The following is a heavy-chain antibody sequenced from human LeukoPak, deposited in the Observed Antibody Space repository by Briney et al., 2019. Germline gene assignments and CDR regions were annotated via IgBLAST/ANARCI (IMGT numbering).Heavy chain of an antibody. Sequence: GGSLRLSCAASGFTFSSYSMNWVRQAPGKGLEWVSSISSSSSYIYYANSVKGRFTISRDNAKNSLYLQMNSLRAEDTAVYYCARTIGAYGMDVWGQGTTVTVSS. CDR3: ARTIGAYGMDV. CDR1: GFTFSSYS. CDR2: ISSSSSYI. D-gene: IGHD3-16*01. J-gene: IGHJ6*02. V-gene: IGHV3-21*01.